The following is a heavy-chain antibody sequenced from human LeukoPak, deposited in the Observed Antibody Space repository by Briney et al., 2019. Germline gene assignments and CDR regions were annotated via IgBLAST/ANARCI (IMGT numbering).Heavy chain of an antibody. CDR2: ITANNGKT. CDR1: GYSLTRYG. D-gene: IGHD2-15*01. V-gene: IGHV1-18*04. J-gene: IGHJ4*02. Sequence: AAVKVSCKASGYSLTRYGITWVRQPPGQGLEWLGWITANNGKTDYAQKFPGRVTMTTDTSTTTAYMELRSLRSDDTAIYYCSREIVGRFDYWGQGSLVTVSS. CDR3: SREIVGRFDY.